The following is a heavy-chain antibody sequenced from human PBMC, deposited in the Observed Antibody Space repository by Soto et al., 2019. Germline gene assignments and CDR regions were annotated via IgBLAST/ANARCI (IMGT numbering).Heavy chain of an antibody. V-gene: IGHV1-18*01. CDR2: ISAYNGNT. Sequence: QVHLVQSGAEVKMPGASVKVSCKASGFTFTSYAFTWVRQAPGQGLEWMGWISAYNGNTNYARNFRGRVTMTTDSSTSTVYMELGSLTSDDTAVYFRARDFTGWPPDGVDSWGQGTLVSVSA. CDR3: ARDFTGWPPDGVDS. CDR1: GFTFTSYA. D-gene: IGHD3-16*01. J-gene: IGHJ4*02.